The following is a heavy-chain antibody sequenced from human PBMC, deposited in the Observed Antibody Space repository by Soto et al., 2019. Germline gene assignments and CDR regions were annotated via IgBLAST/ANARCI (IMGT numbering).Heavy chain of an antibody. D-gene: IGHD1-26*01. CDR2: IYTSGST. CDR3: ARAHGNSGSYEDAFDI. V-gene: IGHV4-4*07. J-gene: IGHJ3*02. Sequence: QVQLQESGPGLVKPSETLSLTCTVSGGSISSYYWSWIRQPAGKGLEWIGRIYTSGSTNYNPSLKSRVSMSVDTSKNQFSLKLSSVSAADTAVYYCARAHGNSGSYEDAFDIWGQGTMVTVSS. CDR1: GGSISSYY.